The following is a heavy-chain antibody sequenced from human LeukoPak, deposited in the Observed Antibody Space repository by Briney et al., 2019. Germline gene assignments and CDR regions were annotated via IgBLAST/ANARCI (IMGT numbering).Heavy chain of an antibody. Sequence: QPGRSLRLSCAASGFTFSSYAMHWVRQAPGKGLEWVAVISYDGSNKYYADSVKGRFTISRDNSKNTLYLQMNSLRAEDTAVYYCAKGDNWNSHDAFDIWAKGQWSPSLQ. CDR2: ISYDGSNK. D-gene: IGHD1-7*01. V-gene: IGHV3-30-3*01. CDR1: GFTFSSYA. CDR3: AKGDNWNSHDAFDI. J-gene: IGHJ3*02.